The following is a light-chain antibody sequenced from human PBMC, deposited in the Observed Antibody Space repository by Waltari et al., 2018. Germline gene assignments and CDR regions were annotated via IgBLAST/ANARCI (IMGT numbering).Light chain of an antibody. CDR2: VNSDGSH. J-gene: IGLJ3*02. CDR3: QTGGHGTWV. CDR1: SGHSSNV. V-gene: IGLV4-69*01. Sequence: QLVLTQSPSASASLGASVKLTCTLSSGHSSNVIAWHQQPPEKGPRYLMKVNSDGSHSKGDKIPDRFSGSRSGAEHYLTISSLQSEDEADYYCQTGGHGTWVFGGGTKLTVL.